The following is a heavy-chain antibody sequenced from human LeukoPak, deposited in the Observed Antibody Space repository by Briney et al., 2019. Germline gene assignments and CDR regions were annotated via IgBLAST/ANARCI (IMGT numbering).Heavy chain of an antibody. V-gene: IGHV4-34*01. CDR2: INHSGST. CDR1: GGSFSGYY. Sequence: SETLSLTCAVYGGSFSGYYWSWIRQPPGKGLEWIGEINHSGSTNYNPSLKSRVTISVDTSKDQFSLKLSSVTAADTAVYYCARGGEWFDPWGQGTLVTVSS. CDR3: ARGGEWFDP. J-gene: IGHJ5*02. D-gene: IGHD3-10*01.